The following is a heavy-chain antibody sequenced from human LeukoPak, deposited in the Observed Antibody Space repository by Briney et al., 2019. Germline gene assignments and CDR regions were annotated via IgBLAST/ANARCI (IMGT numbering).Heavy chain of an antibody. V-gene: IGHV3-48*04. CDR1: GFTFSSYS. Sequence: PGGSLRLSCAASGFTFSSYSMNWVRQAPGKGLEWISYITTSGGAKNYADSVKGRFTISGDNAKNSLYLQMSNLRAEDTAVYFCARGGGLDVWGQGATVTVSS. CDR3: ARGGGLDV. CDR2: ITTSGGAK. D-gene: IGHD3-16*01. J-gene: IGHJ6*02.